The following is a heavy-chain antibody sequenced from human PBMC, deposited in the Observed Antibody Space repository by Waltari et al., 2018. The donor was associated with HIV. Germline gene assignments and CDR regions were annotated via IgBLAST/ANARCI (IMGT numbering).Heavy chain of an antibody. CDR2: IYWNDDK. J-gene: IGHJ4*02. CDR3: AHSPSCSGGSCQGGFDY. V-gene: IGHV2-5*01. D-gene: IGHD2-15*01. CDR1: GFSLSTSGVG. Sequence: QITLKESGPTLVKPTQTLTLTCTFSGFSLSTSGVGVGWIRQPQGKALEWLALIYWNDDKRYSPSLKSRLTITKDTSKNQVVLTMTNMDPVDTATYYCAHSPSCSGGSCQGGFDYWGQGTLVTVSS.